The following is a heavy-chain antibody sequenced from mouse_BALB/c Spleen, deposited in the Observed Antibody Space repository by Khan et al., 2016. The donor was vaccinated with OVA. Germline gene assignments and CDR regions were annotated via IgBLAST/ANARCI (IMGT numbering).Heavy chain of an antibody. Sequence: VQLQESGPEVVKPGASLKVSCKASRYTFTDYIIGWVKQSTRQGLEWIGDIFPGSDTPYYNEKFKDKATLTADISSNTAYMQLSSLTSEDYACYFCARGGYSAFSYWGQGTLVTVSA. V-gene: IGHV1-77*01. J-gene: IGHJ3*01. CDR3: ARGGYSAFSY. CDR1: RYTFTDYI. D-gene: IGHD2-3*01. CDR2: IFPGSDTP.